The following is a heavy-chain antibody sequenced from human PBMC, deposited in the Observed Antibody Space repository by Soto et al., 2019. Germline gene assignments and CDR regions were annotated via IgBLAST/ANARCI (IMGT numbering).Heavy chain of an antibody. J-gene: IGHJ4*02. CDR3: AIMGGGYCSSTSCYDLDY. D-gene: IGHD2-2*01. CDR2: IYHSGST. CDR1: GCSISSSNW. V-gene: IGHV4-4*02. Sequence: PSETLSVTCAVSGCSISSSNWWSWVRQPPGKGLEWIGEIYHSGSTSYNPSLKSRVTISVDESKNQFSLKLSSVTAADTAVYYCAIMGGGYCSSTSCYDLDYWGQGTLVTVSS.